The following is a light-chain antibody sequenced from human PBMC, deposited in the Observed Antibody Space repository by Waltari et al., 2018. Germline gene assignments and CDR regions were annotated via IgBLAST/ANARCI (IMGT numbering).Light chain of an antibody. V-gene: IGLV2-14*03. Sequence: QSALTQPASVSGSPGQSITISCTGTSSDVGGYNYVSWYQQHPGKAPKRMIYDVSNRPSGVSNRFSGSKSGNTASLTIAGLQAEDEADYYCSSYTSSSTPYYVFGTGTKVTVL. CDR1: SSDVGGYNY. CDR3: SSYTSSSTPYYV. J-gene: IGLJ1*01. CDR2: DVS.